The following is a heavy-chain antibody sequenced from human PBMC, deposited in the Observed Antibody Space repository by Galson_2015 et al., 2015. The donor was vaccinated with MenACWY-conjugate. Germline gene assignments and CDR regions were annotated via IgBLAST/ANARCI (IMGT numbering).Heavy chain of an antibody. Sequence: TLSLTCVVSGASLSSGYYSWSWFRQPPGMGLEWLGFLYKSGSAHYNPSLKSRVTLSIDKSMNYFSLRLSSVTAADTAVYYCARGPVVEASMVFYYWAQGILVTVSS. D-gene: IGHD2/OR15-2a*01. CDR2: LYKSGSA. CDR3: ARGPVVEASMVFYY. CDR1: GASLSSGYYS. V-gene: IGHV4-30-2*01. J-gene: IGHJ4*02.